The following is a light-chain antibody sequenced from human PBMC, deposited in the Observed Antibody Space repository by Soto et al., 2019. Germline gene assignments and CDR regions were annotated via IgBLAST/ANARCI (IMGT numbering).Light chain of an antibody. V-gene: IGKV3-20*01. Sequence: ELLLTQSPGTETLSPGEGATLSCRASRGVSANYLAWYKQKPGQARTLLIYGASIRAADIPDRFSGSGSGTDFTLTIRRLEPEDFAVYYCQQYSISPRTFGQGTKVDNK. J-gene: IGKJ1*01. CDR1: RGVSANY. CDR2: GAS. CDR3: QQYSISPRT.